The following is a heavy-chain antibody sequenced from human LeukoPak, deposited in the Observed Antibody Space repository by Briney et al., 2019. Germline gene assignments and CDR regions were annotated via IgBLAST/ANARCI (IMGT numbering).Heavy chain of an antibody. CDR3: ARGRGYSGYESHYFDY. Sequence: SETLSLTCTVSGGSISSGGYYWSWIRQHPGKGLEWIGYIYYSGSTYYNPSLKSRVTISVDTSKNQFSLKLSSVTAADTAVYYCARGRGYSGYESHYFDYWGQGTLVTVSS. D-gene: IGHD5-12*01. CDR2: IYYSGST. V-gene: IGHV4-31*03. J-gene: IGHJ4*02. CDR1: GGSISSGGYY.